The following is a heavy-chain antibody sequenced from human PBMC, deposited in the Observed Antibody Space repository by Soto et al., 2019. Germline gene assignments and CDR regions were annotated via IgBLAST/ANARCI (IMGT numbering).Heavy chain of an antibody. J-gene: IGHJ3*02. V-gene: IGHV6-1*01. CDR1: GDSVSSNSAA. CDR2: TYYRSKWYN. CDR3: ARVQGEPRSWNYGAAFDI. D-gene: IGHD1-7*01. Sequence: QVQLQQSGPGLVKPSQTLSLTCAISGDSVSSNSAAWNWIRQSPSRGLAWLGRTYYRSKWYNDYAVSVKSRITINPDTSKNQFSLQLNSVTPEDTAVYYCARVQGEPRSWNYGAAFDIWGQGTMVTVSS.